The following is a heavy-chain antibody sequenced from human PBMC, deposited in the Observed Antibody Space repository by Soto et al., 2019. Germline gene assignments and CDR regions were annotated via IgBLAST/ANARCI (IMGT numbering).Heavy chain of an antibody. CDR2: IIPIFGTA. V-gene: IGHV1-69*05. CDR3: ARSDSVGATSLTPYYYYYGMDV. J-gene: IGHJ6*02. CDR1: GGTFSSYA. Sequence: SVKVSCKASGGTFSSYAISWVRQAPGQGLEWMGGIIPIFGTANYAQKFQGRVTITTDKSTSTAYMELSRLRSDDTAVYYCARSDSVGATSLTPYYYYYGMDVWGQGTTVTVSS. D-gene: IGHD1-26*01.